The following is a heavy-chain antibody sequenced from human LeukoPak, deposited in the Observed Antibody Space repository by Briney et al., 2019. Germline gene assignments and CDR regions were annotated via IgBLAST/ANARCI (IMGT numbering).Heavy chain of an antibody. CDR1: GFTFSGHW. Sequence: PGGSLRLSCAASGFTFSGHWMSWVRQAPGKGLEWVANINQGGSDKYYVDSVKGRFTISRDNAKNSLYLQMNSLRAEDTAVYYCARGGGTFDYWGQGTLVTVSS. D-gene: IGHD3-10*01. V-gene: IGHV3-7*01. J-gene: IGHJ4*02. CDR2: INQGGSDK. CDR3: ARGGGTFDY.